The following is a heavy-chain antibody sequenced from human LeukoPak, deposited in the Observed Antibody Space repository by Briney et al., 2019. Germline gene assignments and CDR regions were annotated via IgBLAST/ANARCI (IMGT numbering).Heavy chain of an antibody. V-gene: IGHV3-23*01. J-gene: IGHJ4*02. CDR3: AKDGQWLSLFDY. CDR2: LSGSGDGT. CDR1: GFTFSSYG. D-gene: IGHD6-19*01. Sequence: GGSLRLSCAGSGFTFSSYGMSWVRQAPGKGLEWVSGLSGSGDGTYYADSVKGRFTISRDNSKNTLYLQMNSLRTEDTAVYYCAKDGQWLSLFDYWGQGTLVTVSS.